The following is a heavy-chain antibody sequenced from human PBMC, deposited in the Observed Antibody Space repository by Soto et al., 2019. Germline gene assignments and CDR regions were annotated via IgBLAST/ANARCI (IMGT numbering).Heavy chain of an antibody. D-gene: IGHD5-12*01. CDR2: ISGSGGST. V-gene: IGHV3-23*01. Sequence: PGGSLRLSCAASGFTFSSYAMSWVRQAPGKGLEWVSAISGSGGSTYYADSVKGRFTISRYNSKNTLYLQMNSLRAEVTAVYYCAKHGASGYGFDYWGQGTLVTVSS. J-gene: IGHJ4*02. CDR1: GFTFSSYA. CDR3: AKHGASGYGFDY.